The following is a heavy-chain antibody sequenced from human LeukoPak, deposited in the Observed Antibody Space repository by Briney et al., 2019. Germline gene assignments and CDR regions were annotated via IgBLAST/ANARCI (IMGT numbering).Heavy chain of an antibody. CDR3: AREFYPHDY. CDR1: GFTFSDYY. CDR2: ISSGSTI. Sequence: GGSLRLSCAASGFTFSDYYMSWIRQAPGKGLEWVSYISSGSTIYYADSVKGRFTISRDNAKNSLYLQMNSLRAEDTAVYYCAREFYPHDYWGQGTLVTVSS. J-gene: IGHJ4*02. D-gene: IGHD2/OR15-2a*01. V-gene: IGHV3-11*01.